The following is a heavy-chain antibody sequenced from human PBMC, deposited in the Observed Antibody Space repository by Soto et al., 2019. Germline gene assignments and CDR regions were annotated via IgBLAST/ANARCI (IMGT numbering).Heavy chain of an antibody. J-gene: IGHJ6*02. V-gene: IGHV4-39*01. D-gene: IGHD3-22*01. CDR1: CGSLSSSSYY. Sequence: SETLSLTCTVSCGSLSSSSYYCGWIRQPPGKGLEWIGSIYYSGSTYYNPSLKSRVTISVDTSKNQFSLKLSSVTAADTAVYYCAGRPYYDSSGFEGGGMDVWGQGTTVTVSS. CDR3: AGRPYYDSSGFEGGGMDV. CDR2: IYYSGST.